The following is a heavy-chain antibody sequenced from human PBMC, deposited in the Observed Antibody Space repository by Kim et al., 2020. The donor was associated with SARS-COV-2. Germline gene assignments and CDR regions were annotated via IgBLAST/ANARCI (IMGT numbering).Heavy chain of an antibody. Sequence: SETLSLTCTVSGGSISSSSYYWGWIRQPPGKGLEWIGSIYYSGSTYYNPSLKSRVTISVDTSKNQFSLKLSSVTAADTAVYYCARLPKHIVVVTAKATDAFDIWGQGTMVTVSS. J-gene: IGHJ3*02. V-gene: IGHV4-39*01. CDR3: ARLPKHIVVVTAKATDAFDI. CDR2: IYYSGST. D-gene: IGHD2-21*02. CDR1: GGSISSSSYY.